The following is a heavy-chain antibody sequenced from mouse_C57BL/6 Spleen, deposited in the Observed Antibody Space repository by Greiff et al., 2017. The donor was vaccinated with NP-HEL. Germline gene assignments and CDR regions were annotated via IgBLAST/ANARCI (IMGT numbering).Heavy chain of an antibody. CDR2: INPSSGYT. Sequence: QVQLQQSGAELARPGASVKMSCKASGYTFTSYTMHWVKQRPGQGLEWIGYINPSSGYTKYNQKFKDKATLTADKSSSTAYMQLSSLTSEDSAVDYCARDDTTVVAPFAYWGQGTLVTVSA. D-gene: IGHD1-1*01. CDR1: GYTFTSYT. J-gene: IGHJ3*01. CDR3: ARDDTTVVAPFAY. V-gene: IGHV1-4*01.